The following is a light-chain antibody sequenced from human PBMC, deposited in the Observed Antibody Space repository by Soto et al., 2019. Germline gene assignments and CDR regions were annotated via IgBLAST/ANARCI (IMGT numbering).Light chain of an antibody. CDR2: EVS. V-gene: IGLV2-8*01. CDR1: SSDVGGYNY. J-gene: IGLJ1*01. CDR3: SSYAGSNNLYV. Sequence: SVLTQPPSASVSPGQAVTISCTGTSSDVGGYNYVSWYQQHPGKAPKLMIYEVSKRPSGVPDRFSGSKSGNTASLTVSGLQAEDEADYYCSSYAGSNNLYVFGTGTKVTVL.